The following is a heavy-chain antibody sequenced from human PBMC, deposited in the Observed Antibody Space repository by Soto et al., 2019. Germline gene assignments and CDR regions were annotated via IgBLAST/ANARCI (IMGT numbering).Heavy chain of an antibody. J-gene: IGHJ3*01. CDR1: VVPIGSVGYV. CDR3: ARLSCSGNSCSFGAALDV. CDR2: ISYTGTA. Sequence: QVQLHESGPGLVKPSQTLSLACTVSVVPIGSVGYVWTWIRQHPGEGLEWLGYISYTGTAYNAPSLNPRVTISFDTSNNQFSLSLISVTTADTAMYYCARLSCSGNSCSFGAALDVWGRGTMVTVSS. V-gene: IGHV4-31*03. D-gene: IGHD2-15*01.